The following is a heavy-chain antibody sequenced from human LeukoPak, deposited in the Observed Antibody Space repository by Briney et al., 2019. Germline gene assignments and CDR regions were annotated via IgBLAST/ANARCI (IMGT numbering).Heavy chain of an antibody. CDR2: IKQDGSEK. J-gene: IGHJ4*02. CDR1: GFTFSSYA. Sequence: PGGSLRLSCAASGFTFSSYAMSWVRQAPGKGLEWVANIKQDGSEKYYVDSVKGRFTISRDNAKNSLYLQMNSLRAEDTAVYYCARAPSGVGVFADYWGQGTLVTVSS. CDR3: ARAPSGVGVFADY. D-gene: IGHD1-26*01. V-gene: IGHV3-7*03.